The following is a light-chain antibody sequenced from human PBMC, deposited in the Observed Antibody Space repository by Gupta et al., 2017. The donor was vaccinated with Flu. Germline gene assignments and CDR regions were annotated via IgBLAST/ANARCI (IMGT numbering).Light chain of an antibody. Sequence: GTVTRTGGSSTGVVTSGHYHYWFQQKPGQAPRKLIYDTSNRDSGTPARCSGALRGGKAARTLSGAKTEDEAEYDCLLSYGSGWVFGGGTKVTVL. CDR2: DTS. V-gene: IGLV7-46*01. CDR1: TGVVTSGHY. J-gene: IGLJ3*02. CDR3: LLSYGSGWV.